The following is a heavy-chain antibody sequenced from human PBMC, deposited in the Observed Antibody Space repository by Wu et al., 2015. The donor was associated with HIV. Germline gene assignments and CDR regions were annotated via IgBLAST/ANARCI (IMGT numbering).Heavy chain of an antibody. CDR2: INPNSGWT. CDR3: ARDQIASYLNYHGMDV. CDR1: GYILSDHY. J-gene: IGHJ6*02. D-gene: IGHD2-21*01. V-gene: IGHV1-2*02. Sequence: QLMQSGAEVKKPGASVQVSCKSSGYILSDHYLHWVRQAPGQGLEWMGWINPNSGWTNYAQEFQGRVIMTRDTSINTVYMEMNGLRSGDTAVYYCARDQIASYLNYHGMDVWGQGTTVIVSS.